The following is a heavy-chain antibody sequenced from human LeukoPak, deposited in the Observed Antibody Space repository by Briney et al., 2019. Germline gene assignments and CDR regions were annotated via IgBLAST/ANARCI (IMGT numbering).Heavy chain of an antibody. CDR1: GGSFSGYY. CDR2: INHSGST. D-gene: IGHD6-6*01. V-gene: IGHV4-34*01. CDR3: ARKTARRGFDP. J-gene: IGHJ5*02. Sequence: PSETLSLTCAVYGGSFSGYYWSWIRQPPGKGLEWIGEINHSGSTNYSPSLKSRVTISVDTSKNQFSLKLSSVTAADTAVYYCARKTARRGFDPWGQGTLVTVSS.